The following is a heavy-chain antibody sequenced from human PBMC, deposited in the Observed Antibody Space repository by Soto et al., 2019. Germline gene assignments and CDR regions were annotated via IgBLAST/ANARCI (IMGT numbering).Heavy chain of an antibody. V-gene: IGHV4-61*01. CDR2: IYYSGST. CDR3: AGSIAAAGYCGY. J-gene: IGHJ4*02. Sequence: SETMSLTCTVSGGSVSSGSYYWTCIRQPPGKGLEWIGYIYYSGSTNYNPSLKSRGTISVDTSKNQFSLQLNSVTAAETAAYYCAGSIAAAGYCGYWGQVTLVTV. D-gene: IGHD6-13*01. CDR1: GGSVSSGSYY.